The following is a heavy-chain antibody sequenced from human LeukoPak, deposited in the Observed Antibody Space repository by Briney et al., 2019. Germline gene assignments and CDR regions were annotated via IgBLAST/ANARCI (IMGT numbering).Heavy chain of an antibody. CDR1: GGSISSYY. CDR2: IYTSGST. CDR3: ARDRSSSYTRDWFDP. J-gene: IGHJ5*02. Sequence: SETLSLTCTVTGGSISSYYWSWIRQPAGKGLEWIGRIYTSGSTNYNPSLKSRVTMSVDTSKNQFSLKLNSVTAADTAVYYCARDRSSSYTRDWFDPWGQGALVIVST. D-gene: IGHD6-13*01. V-gene: IGHV4-4*07.